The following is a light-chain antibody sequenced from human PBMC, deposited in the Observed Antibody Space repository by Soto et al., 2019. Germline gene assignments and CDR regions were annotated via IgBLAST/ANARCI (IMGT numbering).Light chain of an antibody. Sequence: QSVLTQPPSASGTPGQRVTISCSGTSSNIGCTSVDWYQQFHGTDPNILIYNNNQRPSGGPDRCSGSKSGTSASLAISGLQSEDEAGYYCAAWDDSMNVLGFGGGTKLTVL. V-gene: IGLV1-44*01. CDR1: SSNIGCTS. CDR2: NNN. CDR3: AAWDDSMNVLG. J-gene: IGLJ3*02.